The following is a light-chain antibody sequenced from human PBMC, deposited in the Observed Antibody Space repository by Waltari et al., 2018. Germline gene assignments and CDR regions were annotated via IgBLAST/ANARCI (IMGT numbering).Light chain of an antibody. CDR1: QSISRR. J-gene: IGKJ1*01. Sequence: DIQMTQSPSTLSASVGDRVTISCRASQSISRRLGWYQQKPGRAPKLLIYEASTLESGVPSRFSGSGSGTEFALTISSLQPDDFATYYCQQYNSYRSFGQGTKVEIK. V-gene: IGKV1-5*03. CDR2: EAS. CDR3: QQYNSYRS.